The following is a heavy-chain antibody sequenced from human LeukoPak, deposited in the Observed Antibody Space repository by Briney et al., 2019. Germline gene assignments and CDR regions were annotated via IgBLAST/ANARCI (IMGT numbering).Heavy chain of an antibody. V-gene: IGHV3-30*02. CDR3: AKDKGLAAIVGATLDY. CDR2: IRYDGSNK. D-gene: IGHD1-26*01. Sequence: GSLRLSCAASGFTFSSYGMHWVRQAPGKGLEWVAFIRYDGSNKYYADSVKGRFTISRDNSKNTLYLQMNSLRAEDTAVYYCAKDKGLAAIVGATLDYWGQGTLVTVSS. J-gene: IGHJ4*02. CDR1: GFTFSSYG.